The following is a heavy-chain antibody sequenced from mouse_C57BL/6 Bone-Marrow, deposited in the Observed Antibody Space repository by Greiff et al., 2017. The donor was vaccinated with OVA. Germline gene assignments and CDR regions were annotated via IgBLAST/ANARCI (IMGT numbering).Heavy chain of an antibody. CDR3: ARHGIYDGSFDY. Sequence: EAQGVESGGDLVKPGGSLKLSCAASGFTFSSYGMSWVRQTPDKRLEWVATISSGGSYTYYPDSVKGRFTISRDNAKNTLYLQMSSLKSEDTAMYYCARHGIYDGSFDYWGQGTTLTVSS. D-gene: IGHD2-3*01. V-gene: IGHV5-6*01. J-gene: IGHJ2*01. CDR1: GFTFSSYG. CDR2: ISSGGSYT.